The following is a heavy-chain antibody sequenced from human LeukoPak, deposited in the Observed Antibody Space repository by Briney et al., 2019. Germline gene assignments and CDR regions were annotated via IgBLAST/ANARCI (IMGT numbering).Heavy chain of an antibody. CDR3: ARVDRTMDV. J-gene: IGHJ6*03. CDR1: GGSISNYY. V-gene: IGHV4-4*07. CDR2: IYTTGST. Sequence: PSETLSLTCTVSGGSISNYYWGWIRQPAGKGLEWIGRIYTTGSTNYNPSLKSRVTMSVDTSKKQFFLKVNFVTAADTALYYCARVDRTMDVWGKGTTVTVSS. D-gene: IGHD2-2*03.